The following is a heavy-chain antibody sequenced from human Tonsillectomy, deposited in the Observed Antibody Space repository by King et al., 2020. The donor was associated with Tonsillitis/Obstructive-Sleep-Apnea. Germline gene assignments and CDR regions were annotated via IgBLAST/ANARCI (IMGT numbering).Heavy chain of an antibody. J-gene: IGHJ4*02. CDR2: INGMGGYI. Sequence: VQLVESGGGLVKPGGSLRLSCAASGFPFSIYTMNWVRQAPGKGLGGVSSINGMGGYITSADSVKGRFPLSRDNAKNPLFLQKNSLRADDTAVYYCARDPTVVVVAATPYFDYWGQGTLVTVSS. CDR1: GFPFSIYT. V-gene: IGHV3-21*01. D-gene: IGHD2-15*01. CDR3: ARDPTVVVVAATPYFDY.